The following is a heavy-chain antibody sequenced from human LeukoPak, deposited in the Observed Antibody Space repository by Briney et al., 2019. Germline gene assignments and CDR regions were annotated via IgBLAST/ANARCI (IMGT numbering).Heavy chain of an antibody. D-gene: IGHD2-15*01. J-gene: IGHJ4*02. CDR3: ATSVVATATPFDY. CDR1: GYTFTGYY. V-gene: IGHV1-2*02. Sequence: ASVKVSCKPSGYTFTGYYMHWVRQAPGQGLEWMGWINPNSGGTNYAQKFQGRVTVARDTSITTAYMELSRLRSDDAAVYYCATSVVATATPFDYWGQGTLVTVSS. CDR2: INPNSGGT.